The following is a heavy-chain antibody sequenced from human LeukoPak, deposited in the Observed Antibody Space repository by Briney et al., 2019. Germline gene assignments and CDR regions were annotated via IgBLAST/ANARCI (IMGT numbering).Heavy chain of an antibody. CDR2: IYTSGST. D-gene: IGHD6-19*01. CDR3: ARVRRIAVAGTGYYYYGMDV. J-gene: IGHJ6*02. V-gene: IGHV4-4*07. CDR1: GGSISGYY. Sequence: SETLSLTCTVSGGSISGYYWSWIRQPAGKGLEWIGRIYTSGSTNYNPSLKSRVTVSLDTSKNQFSLKLSSVTAADTAVYYCARVRRIAVAGTGYYYYGMDVWGQGTTVTVSS.